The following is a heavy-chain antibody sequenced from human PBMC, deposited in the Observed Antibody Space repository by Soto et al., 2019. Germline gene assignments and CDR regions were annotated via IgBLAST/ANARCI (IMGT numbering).Heavy chain of an antibody. D-gene: IGHD6-13*01. CDR2: ISTYNGNT. J-gene: IGHJ3*02. V-gene: IGHV1-18*01. Sequence: QVQLVQSGAEVKKPAASVKVSCKASGYTFTSYGISWVRQAPGQGPEWMGRISTYNGNTNYVQKLQGRVTMTTDTSTNTAYMELRSLRYDDTAVYYCARDPGYSTTWHQAFDIWGQGTMVTVSS. CDR1: GYTFTSYG. CDR3: ARDPGYSTTWHQAFDI.